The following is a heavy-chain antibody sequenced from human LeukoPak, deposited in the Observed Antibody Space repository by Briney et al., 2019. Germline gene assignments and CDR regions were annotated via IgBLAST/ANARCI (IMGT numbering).Heavy chain of an antibody. Sequence: KPGGSLRLSCAASGFTFSSYSMNWVRQAPGKGLEWVSSISSSSSYIYYADSVKGRFTISRDNAKNSLYLQMNSLRAEDKAVYHCARAGYCSGGSCYHDFDYWGQGTLVTVSS. D-gene: IGHD2-15*01. CDR3: ARAGYCSGGSCYHDFDY. CDR2: ISSSSSYI. J-gene: IGHJ4*02. V-gene: IGHV3-21*01. CDR1: GFTFSSYS.